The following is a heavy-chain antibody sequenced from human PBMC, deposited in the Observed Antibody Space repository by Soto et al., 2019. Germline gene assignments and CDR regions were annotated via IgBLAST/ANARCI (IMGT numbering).Heavy chain of an antibody. CDR1: GGSISSGDYK. CDR3: ARSDNYVRFEY. V-gene: IGHV4-30-4*01. J-gene: IGHJ4*01. D-gene: IGHD4-4*01. CDR2: IYYSGYS. Sequence: PSETLSLTCTVSGGSISSGDYKWSWIRQPPGKGLEWIGYIYYSGYSYNNPSLKSRVTMSVDTSKNQFSLKLSSVTAADTAVYYCARSDNYVRFEYWGHGTLVTVSS.